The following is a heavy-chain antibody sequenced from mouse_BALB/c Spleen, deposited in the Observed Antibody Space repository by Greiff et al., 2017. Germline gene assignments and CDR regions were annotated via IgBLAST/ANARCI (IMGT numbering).Heavy chain of an antibody. V-gene: IGHV14-4*02. CDR1: GFNIKDYY. J-gene: IGHJ3*01. CDR3: NGVEGAY. D-gene: IGHD1-1*01. Sequence: DVKLVESGAELVRSGASVKLSCTASGFNIKDYYMHWVKQRPEQGLEWIGWIDPENGDTEYAPKFQGKATMTADTSSNTAYLQLSSLTSEDTAVYYCNGVEGAYWGQGTLVTVSA. CDR2: IDPENGDT.